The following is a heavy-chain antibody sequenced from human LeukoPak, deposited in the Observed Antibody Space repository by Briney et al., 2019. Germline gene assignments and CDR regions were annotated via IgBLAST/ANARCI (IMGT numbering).Heavy chain of an antibody. V-gene: IGHV3-23*01. D-gene: IGHD5-12*01. CDR3: AKDLRGYDQLDY. Sequence: TGGSLRLSCAASGFTFSSYAMSWVRQAPGKGLEWVSAISGSGGSTYYADSVKGRFTTSRDNSKNTLYLQMNSLRAEDTAVYYCAKDLRGYDQLDYWGQGTLVTVSS. CDR1: GFTFSSYA. CDR2: ISGSGGST. J-gene: IGHJ4*02.